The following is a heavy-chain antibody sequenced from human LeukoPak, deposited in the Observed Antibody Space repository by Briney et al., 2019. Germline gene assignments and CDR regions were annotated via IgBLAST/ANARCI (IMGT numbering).Heavy chain of an antibody. CDR1: GFTFSSCG. J-gene: IGHJ4*02. Sequence: GGSLRLSCAASGFTFSSCGMHWVRQAPGKGLEWVAVISYDGSNKYYADSVKGRFTISRDNSKNTLYLQMNSLRAEDTAVYYCAILRLGELSSSLDYWGQGTLVTVSS. CDR3: AILRLGELSSSLDY. D-gene: IGHD3-16*02. CDR2: ISYDGSNK. V-gene: IGHV3-30*03.